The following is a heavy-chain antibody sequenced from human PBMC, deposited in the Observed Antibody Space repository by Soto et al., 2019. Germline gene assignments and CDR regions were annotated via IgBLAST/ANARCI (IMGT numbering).Heavy chain of an antibody. CDR3: ARDGYDGSGSPYPAY. CDR1: GGSMSGYF. CDR2: IYYLGST. V-gene: IGHV4-59*01. J-gene: IGHJ4*02. Sequence: KTSETLSLTCSVSGGSMSGYFCSWIRQSPGKGLEWIGYIYYLGSTDYNPSLKSRVTISVDTSKRQFSLRLTSVTAADTAVYYCARDGYDGSGSPYPAYWGPGTQVTVSS. D-gene: IGHD3-10*01.